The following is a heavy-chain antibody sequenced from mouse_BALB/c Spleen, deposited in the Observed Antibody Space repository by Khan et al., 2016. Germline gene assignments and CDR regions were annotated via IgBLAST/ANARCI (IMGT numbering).Heavy chain of an antibody. Sequence: EVKLLESGGGLVKPSQSLSLTCTVTGYSITSDYAWNWIRQFPGNKLEWMGYISYSGSTSYNPSLKSRISITRDTSKNQFFLQLNSVTTEDTATYYCARSIMANWGQGTTLTVS. CDR2: ISYSGST. V-gene: IGHV3-2*02. J-gene: IGHJ2*01. CDR3: ARSIMAN. CDR1: GYSITSDYA.